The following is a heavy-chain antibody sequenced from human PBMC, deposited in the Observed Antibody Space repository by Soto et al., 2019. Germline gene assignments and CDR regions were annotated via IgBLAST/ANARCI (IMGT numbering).Heavy chain of an antibody. V-gene: IGHV4-31*03. D-gene: IGHD3-22*01. CDR1: GGSISSGGYY. CDR3: ARTYYYDSSGYYHNNWFDP. CDR2: IYYSGST. Sequence: QVQLQESGPGLVKPSQTLSLTCTVSGGSISSGGYYWSWIRQHPGKGLEWIGYIYYSGSTYYNPSLKSRVTISVDTSKNQFSLQLSSVTAADTAVYYCARTYYYDSSGYYHNNWFDPWGQGTLVTVSS. J-gene: IGHJ5*02.